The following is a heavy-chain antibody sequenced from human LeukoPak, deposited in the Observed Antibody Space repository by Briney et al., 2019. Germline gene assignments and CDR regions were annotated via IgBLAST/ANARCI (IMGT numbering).Heavy chain of an antibody. CDR1: GDFISGSNW. CDR3: AKDFVVVPGNVNYFDY. CDR2: IYHSGST. V-gene: IGHV4-4*02. Sequence: SETLSLTCAVSGDFISGSNWWSWVRLPPGKGLEWIGEIYHSGSTNYNPSLRSRVTFSLDTSKNQFSLNLNSVTAADTAVYYCAKDFVVVPGNVNYFDYWGQGTLVTVSS. J-gene: IGHJ4*02. D-gene: IGHD2-21*02.